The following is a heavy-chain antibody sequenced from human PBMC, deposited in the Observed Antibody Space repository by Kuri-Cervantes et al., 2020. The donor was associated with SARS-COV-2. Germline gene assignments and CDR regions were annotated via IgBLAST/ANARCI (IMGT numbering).Heavy chain of an antibody. Sequence: SETLSLTCTVSGGSVSSGSYYWSWIRQPPGKGLEWIGYIYYSRSTNYNPSLKRRVTISVDTYKNQFSLKLSSVTAADTAVYYCARDHYDRSGYAFDIWGQGTMVTVSS. D-gene: IGHD3-22*01. CDR2: IYYSRST. J-gene: IGHJ3*02. CDR3: ARDHYDRSGYAFDI. V-gene: IGHV4-61*01. CDR1: GGSVSSGSYY.